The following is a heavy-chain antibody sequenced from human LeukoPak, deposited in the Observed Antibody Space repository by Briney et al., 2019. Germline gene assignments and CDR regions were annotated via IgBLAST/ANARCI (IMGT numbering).Heavy chain of an antibody. CDR3: ARDWDNGELQPPH. V-gene: IGHV3-23*01. Sequence: GGSLRLSCAASGFSFSRYPMGWVRQAPGKGLEWVSGISAGGDGTYHADPVKGRFTISRDNSKNTLYLQMNSLRAEDTAVYYCARDWDNGELQPPHWGQGTLVTVSS. J-gene: IGHJ4*02. CDR1: GFSFSRYP. D-gene: IGHD3-10*01. CDR2: ISAGGDGT.